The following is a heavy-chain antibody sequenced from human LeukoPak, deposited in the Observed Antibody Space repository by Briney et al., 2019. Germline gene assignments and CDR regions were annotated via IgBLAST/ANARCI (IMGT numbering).Heavy chain of an antibody. CDR3: ARGAMTFYAFDI. Sequence: ASVKVSCKASNYTFTNYVINWVRQAPGQGLEWMGWISAYNGDTNYAQRLQDRVTMTTDTPTSTTYMELRSLRSDDTAVYYCARGAMTFYAFDIWGQGTMVTVSS. CDR2: ISAYNGDT. V-gene: IGHV1-18*01. J-gene: IGHJ3*02. CDR1: NYTFTNYV. D-gene: IGHD1-26*01.